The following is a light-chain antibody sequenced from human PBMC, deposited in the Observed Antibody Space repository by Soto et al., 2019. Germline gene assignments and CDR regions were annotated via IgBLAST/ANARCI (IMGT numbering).Light chain of an antibody. CDR1: SSDVGIYNY. Sequence: QSALTQPASVSGSPGQSIAISCTGSSSDVGIYNYVSWYQQHPGKVPKLIIYEVTNXPSGVSNRFSGSKSGNTASLTISGLQAEDEADYYCSSYTTSSTRVFETVTKVTVL. CDR3: SSYTTSSTRV. CDR2: EVT. V-gene: IGLV2-14*01. J-gene: IGLJ1*01.